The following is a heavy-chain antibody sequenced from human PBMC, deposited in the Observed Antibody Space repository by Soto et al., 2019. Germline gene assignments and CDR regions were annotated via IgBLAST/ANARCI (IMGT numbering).Heavy chain of an antibody. D-gene: IGHD6-6*01. CDR2: IDPTGTT. CDR1: GGTLRRHS. Sequence: TSETLRHPWTGSGGTLRRHSWSWIRQPPGKGLEWIGRIDPTGTTHYNPYLKTRVTMSLDKSTNQFSMTLSSVTAADTSVYYCARVMGQLAPHYSGHATPVT. CDR3: ARVMGQLAPHY. J-gene: IGHJ4*01. V-gene: IGHV4-4*07.